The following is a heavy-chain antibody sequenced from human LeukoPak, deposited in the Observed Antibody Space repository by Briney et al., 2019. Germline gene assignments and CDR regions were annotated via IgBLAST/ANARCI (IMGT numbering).Heavy chain of an antibody. CDR3: AKDSGYGDFDY. CDR2: ISGSGGST. J-gene: IGHJ4*02. CDR1: GFTFSSYA. D-gene: IGHD5-12*01. V-gene: IGHV3-23*01. Sequence: PGGSLRLSCAASGFTFSSYAMIWVRQAPGKGLEWVSAISGSGGSTYYADSVKGRSTISRDNSKNTLYLQMNSLRADDTAVYYCAKDSGYGDFDYWGQGTLVTVSS.